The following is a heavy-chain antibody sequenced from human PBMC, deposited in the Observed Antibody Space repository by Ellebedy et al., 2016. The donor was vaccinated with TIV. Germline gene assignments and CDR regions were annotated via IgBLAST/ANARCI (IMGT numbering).Heavy chain of an antibody. D-gene: IGHD2-21*02. Sequence: GESLKISCKGSGYIFTSYWIGWVRQMPGKGLEWMGIIYPDDSKTKYSPSFQGPVTISADKSITTAYLQWSRLKASDTAMYYCARRQTASTFDFWGQGTLVTVSS. CDR3: ARRQTASTFDF. V-gene: IGHV5-51*01. CDR1: GYIFTSYW. J-gene: IGHJ4*02. CDR2: IYPDDSKT.